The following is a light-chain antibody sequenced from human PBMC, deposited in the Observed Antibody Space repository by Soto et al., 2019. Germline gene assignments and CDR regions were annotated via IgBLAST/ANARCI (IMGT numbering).Light chain of an antibody. CDR1: QGISSY. CDR3: QQYYSYPRT. CDR2: AAS. Sequence: AIRMTQSPSSLSASTGDRVTITCRASQGISSYLAWYQPKPGKAPTLLIYAASTLQSGVPSRFSGSGSGTDFTLTISCLQSEDFATYYCQQYYSYPRTFGQGTKVDIK. J-gene: IGKJ1*01. V-gene: IGKV1-8*01.